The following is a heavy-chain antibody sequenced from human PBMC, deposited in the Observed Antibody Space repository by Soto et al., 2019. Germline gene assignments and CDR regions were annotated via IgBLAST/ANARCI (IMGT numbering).Heavy chain of an antibody. CDR2: ILFDGNKK. D-gene: IGHD1-26*01. CDR1: GFIFSDYA. CDR3: AKDGSQTISGSYFSS. V-gene: IGHV3-30*18. J-gene: IGHJ5*02. Sequence: QVQLVESGGGVVRPGRSLRLSCSSSGFIFSDYAMHWVRQATGKGMEWVAVILFDGNKKYYADSVKGRFTISRDNSKNTLYLQMNSLRSEDTAVYYCAKDGSQTISGSYFSSCGQGSLVTVSS.